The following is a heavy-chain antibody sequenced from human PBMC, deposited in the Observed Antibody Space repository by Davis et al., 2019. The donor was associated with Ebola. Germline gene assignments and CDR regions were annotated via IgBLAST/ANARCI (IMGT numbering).Heavy chain of an antibody. CDR3: ARDSQYSYCSSTSCYHYGMDV. Sequence: ASVKVSCKASGYTFTGYYMHWVRQAPGQGLEWMGWINPNRGGTNYAQKFQGRVTMTRDTSISTAYMELSRLRSDDTAVYYCARDSQYSYCSSTSCYHYGMDVWGQGTTVTVSS. D-gene: IGHD2-2*01. CDR2: INPNRGGT. J-gene: IGHJ6*02. V-gene: IGHV1-2*02. CDR1: GYTFTGYY.